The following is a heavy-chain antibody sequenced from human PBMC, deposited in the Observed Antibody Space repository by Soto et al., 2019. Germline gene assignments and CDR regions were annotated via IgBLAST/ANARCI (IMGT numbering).Heavy chain of an antibody. Sequence: PGGSLRLSCVGSGFTFRSYEMNWVRQAAGKGLEWVSHIGSSGNAIYYADSAKGRFIISRDNAKNSLYLQMNSLRAEDTALYYCVRQYYDVLSGYHNWFDPWGRGTLVTVSS. CDR1: GFTFRSYE. J-gene: IGHJ5*02. CDR3: VRQYYDVLSGYHNWFDP. D-gene: IGHD3-3*01. CDR2: IGSSGNAI. V-gene: IGHV3-48*03.